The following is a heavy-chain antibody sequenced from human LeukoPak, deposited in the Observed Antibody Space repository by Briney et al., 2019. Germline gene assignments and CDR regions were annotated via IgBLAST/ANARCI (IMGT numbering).Heavy chain of an antibody. J-gene: IGHJ6*03. CDR3: ARDNSIFGVVTPGYYYYYMDV. V-gene: IGHV4-4*07. D-gene: IGHD3-3*01. CDR2: TYTSGST. Sequence: SETLSLTCTVSGGSISSYYWSWIRQPAGKGLEWIGRTYTSGSTNYNPSLKSRVTMSVDTSKNQFSLKLSSVTAADTAVYYCARDNSIFGVVTPGYYYYYMDVWGKGTTVTVSS. CDR1: GGSISSYY.